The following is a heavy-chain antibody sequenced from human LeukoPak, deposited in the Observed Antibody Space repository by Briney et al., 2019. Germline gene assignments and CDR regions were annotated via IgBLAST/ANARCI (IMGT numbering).Heavy chain of an antibody. V-gene: IGHV4-59*12. CDR2: IYYSGST. Sequence: PSETLSLTCTVSGGSISSYYWSWIRQPPGKGLEWVGYIYYSGSTTYNPSLKSRVTISVDTSKNQFSLKLSSVTAADTAVYYCARGRTVTRCLDYWGQGTLVTVSS. CDR1: GGSISSYY. D-gene: IGHD4-11*01. CDR3: ARGRTVTRCLDY. J-gene: IGHJ4*02.